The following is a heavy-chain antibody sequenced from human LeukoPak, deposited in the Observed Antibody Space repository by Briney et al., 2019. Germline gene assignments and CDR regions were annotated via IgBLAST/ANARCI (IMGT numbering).Heavy chain of an antibody. CDR1: GFTFSSYS. V-gene: IGHV3-21*01. Sequence: PGGSLRLSCAASGFTFSSYSMNWVRQAPGKGLEWVSSISSSSSYIYYADSVKGRFTISRDNAKNSLYLQMNSLRAEDTAVYYCARAYYDILTGYLNWFDPWGQGTLVTVSS. CDR2: ISSSSSYI. D-gene: IGHD3-9*01. CDR3: ARAYYDILTGYLNWFDP. J-gene: IGHJ5*02.